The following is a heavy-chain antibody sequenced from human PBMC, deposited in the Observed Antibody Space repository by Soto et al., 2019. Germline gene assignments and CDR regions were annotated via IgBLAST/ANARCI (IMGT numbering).Heavy chain of an antibody. CDR3: ARDEQLASDYYYGMDV. D-gene: IGHD6-6*01. J-gene: IGHJ6*02. V-gene: IGHV3-30-3*01. CDR1: GFTFSSYA. Sequence: VGSLRLSCAASGFTFSSYAMHWVRQAPGKGLEWVAVISYDGSNKYYADSVKGRFTISRDNSKNTLYLQMNSLRAEDTAVYYCARDEQLASDYYYGMDVWGQGTTVTVSS. CDR2: ISYDGSNK.